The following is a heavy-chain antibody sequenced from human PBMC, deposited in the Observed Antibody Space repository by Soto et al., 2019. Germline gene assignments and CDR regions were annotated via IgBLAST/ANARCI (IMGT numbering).Heavy chain of an antibody. J-gene: IGHJ4*02. CDR3: AKLPRANPLNSYGPFGY. D-gene: IGHD5-18*01. Sequence: PGGSLRLSCAASGFTFSSYAMSWVRQAPGKGLEWVSAISGSGGSTYYADSVKGRFTISRDNSKNTLYLQMNSLRAEDTAVYYCAKLPRANPLNSYGPFGYWGQGTLVTVSS. CDR1: GFTFSSYA. CDR2: ISGSGGST. V-gene: IGHV3-23*01.